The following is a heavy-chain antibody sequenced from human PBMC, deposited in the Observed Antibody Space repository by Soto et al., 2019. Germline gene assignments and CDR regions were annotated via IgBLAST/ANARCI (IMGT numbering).Heavy chain of an antibody. CDR1: GGSISSYY. J-gene: IGHJ5*02. CDR2: IYFSGCT. Sequence: SETLSLTCTVSGGSISSYYWSWIRQPPLVWLGWIVYIYFSGCTNYNLSLKRLVSISVDTSKNQFSLKLSSVTAADTAVYYCARGSHSSGWYGWFDPWGEGTLVTVSS. D-gene: IGHD6-19*01. CDR3: ARGSHSSGWYGWFDP. V-gene: IGHV4-59*08.